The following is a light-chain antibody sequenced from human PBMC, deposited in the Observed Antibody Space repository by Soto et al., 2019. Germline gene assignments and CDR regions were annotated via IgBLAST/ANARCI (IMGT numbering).Light chain of an antibody. V-gene: IGKV3-11*01. Sequence: EIVLTQSPSILSLSPGERATLSCRASQRVSRYLAWFQQKPGQAPRLLIYGASNRASGIPARFSGTGSGTDFTITIISLEPVEFAVYHCQQRSTRPTFGQGTKVDIK. CDR3: QQRSTRPT. CDR2: GAS. CDR1: QRVSRY. J-gene: IGKJ1*01.